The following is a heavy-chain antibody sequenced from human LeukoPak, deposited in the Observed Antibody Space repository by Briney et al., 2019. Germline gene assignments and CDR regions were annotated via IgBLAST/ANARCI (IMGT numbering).Heavy chain of an antibody. CDR2: IYYSGST. CDR3: ARGPTRDYRGGAFDI. J-gene: IGHJ3*02. V-gene: IGHV4-39*07. Sequence: SETLSLTCTVSGGSISSSSYYWGWIRQPPGKGLEWIGSIYYSGSTYYNPSLKSRVTISVDTSKNQFSLKLSSVTAADTAVYYCARGPTRDYRGGAFDIWGQGTMVTVSS. CDR1: GGSISSSSYY. D-gene: IGHD4-11*01.